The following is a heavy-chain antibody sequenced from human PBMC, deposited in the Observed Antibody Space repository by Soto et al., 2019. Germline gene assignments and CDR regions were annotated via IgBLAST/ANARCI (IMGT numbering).Heavy chain of an antibody. V-gene: IGHV3-9*01. CDR1: GLSLDDFA. D-gene: IGHD4-17*01. CDR3: AKDNPGRYCDYAYTCFEP. Sequence: SLRLSCAASGLSLDDFAMHCVRHSPGKGLEWVSSISWDSGKIGYADSVTGRFSVSRDNAKNSLFLQMSSLKPEDTAFYFCAKDNPGRYCDYAYTCFEPLGQATL. J-gene: IGHJ5*02. CDR2: ISWDSGKI.